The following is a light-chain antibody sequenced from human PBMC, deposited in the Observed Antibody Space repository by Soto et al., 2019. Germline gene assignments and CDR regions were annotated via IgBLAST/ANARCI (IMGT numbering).Light chain of an antibody. CDR2: GAS. CDR3: QQRSNWPRT. J-gene: IGKJ1*01. Sequence: EIVLTQSPATLSLSPGERATLSCRASQSVTKNNLNWYQQKPGQAPRLLIYGASIRATGIPDRFSGSGSETDFTLTINSLQSEDFAVYYCQQRSNWPRTFGQGTKVDIK. CDR1: QSVTKNN. V-gene: IGKV3-11*01.